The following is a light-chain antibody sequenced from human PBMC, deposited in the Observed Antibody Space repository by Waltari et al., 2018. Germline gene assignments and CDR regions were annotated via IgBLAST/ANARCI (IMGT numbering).Light chain of an antibody. J-gene: IGKJ1*01. Sequence: EIVMTQSPATLSVSPGERATLSCRASQSIRSDLAWYQQKPGQTPRLLIYGASTRATGIPARFSGSGSGTDFTLTRSSLQSEDFAVYYCQQYNDWPPTWTFGQGTKVEI. CDR3: QQYNDWPPTWT. CDR1: QSIRSD. CDR2: GAS. V-gene: IGKV3-15*01.